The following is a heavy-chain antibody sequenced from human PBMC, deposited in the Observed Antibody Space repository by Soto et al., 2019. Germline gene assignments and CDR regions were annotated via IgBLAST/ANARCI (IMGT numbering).Heavy chain of an antibody. D-gene: IGHD2-15*01. CDR3: VRDRAKDPGTLRTYSFCIDA. Sequence: PGGSPRLSCAASGFTFSNYNMSWVRQAPGKGLEWVSSISSSSSYIYYADSVKGRFTISRDNAKNSLYLQMNSLRAEDTAVYYCVRDRAKDPGTLRTYSFCIDAWGQGTTVTV. J-gene: IGHJ6*02. V-gene: IGHV3-21*01. CDR2: ISSSSSYI. CDR1: GFTFSNYN.